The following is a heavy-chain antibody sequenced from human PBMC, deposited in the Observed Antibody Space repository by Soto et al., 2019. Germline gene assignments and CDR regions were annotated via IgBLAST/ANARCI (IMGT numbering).Heavy chain of an antibody. D-gene: IGHD5-12*01. Sequence: ASVKVSCKASGYTFTSYYMHWVRQAPGQGLEWMGIINPSGGSTSYAQKFQGRVTMTRDTSTSTAYMELSSLRSEDTAVYYCARDIVATINIYYYYGMDVWGQGTTVTVSS. V-gene: IGHV1-46*01. CDR1: GYTFTSYY. J-gene: IGHJ6*02. CDR3: ARDIVATINIYYYYGMDV. CDR2: INPSGGST.